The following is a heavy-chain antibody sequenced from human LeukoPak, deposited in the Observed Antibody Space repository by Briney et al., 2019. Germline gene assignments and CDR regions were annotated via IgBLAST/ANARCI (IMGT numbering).Heavy chain of an antibody. V-gene: IGHV3-48*01. D-gene: IGHD3-16*01. CDR3: AKSQWGTSDY. CDR2: ISSGSTTI. J-gene: IGHJ4*02. Sequence: PGGSLRLSCTVSGFTFSTYSMNWVRQAPGKGLEWLSYISSGSTTIYYADSVKGRFTVSRDNVQNSLYLQMSSLRVADTAVYYCAKSQWGTSDYWGQGTLVTVSS. CDR1: GFTFSTYS.